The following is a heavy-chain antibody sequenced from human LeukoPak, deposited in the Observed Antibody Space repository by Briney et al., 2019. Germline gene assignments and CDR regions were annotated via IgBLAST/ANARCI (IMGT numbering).Heavy chain of an antibody. CDR3: ATAREVGAGAFDI. Sequence: ASVKVSCKVSGYTFTDYYMHWVQQAPGKGLEWMGLVDPEDGETIYAEKFQGRVTITADTSTDTAYMELSSLRSEDTAVYYCATAREVGAGAFDIWGQGTMVTVPS. D-gene: IGHD1-26*01. V-gene: IGHV1-69-2*01. CDR2: VDPEDGET. J-gene: IGHJ3*02. CDR1: GYTFTDYY.